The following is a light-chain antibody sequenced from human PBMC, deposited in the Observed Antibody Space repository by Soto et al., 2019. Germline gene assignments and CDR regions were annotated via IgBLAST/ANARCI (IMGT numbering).Light chain of an antibody. J-gene: IGKJ1*01. CDR2: DAS. V-gene: IGKV3-20*01. Sequence: EIVLTQSPGTLSLSPGERATLSCRASQSVSSYLAWYQQTPGQAPRLLIYDASIRATDNPDRFTGSGSGTDFTLTISRLEPEDFAVYYCHQYGYLGTFGQGTKVDIK. CDR3: HQYGYLGT. CDR1: QSVSSY.